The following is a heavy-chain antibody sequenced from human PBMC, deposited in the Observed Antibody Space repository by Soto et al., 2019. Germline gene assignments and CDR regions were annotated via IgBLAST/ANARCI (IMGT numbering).Heavy chain of an antibody. V-gene: IGHV3-20*04. D-gene: IGHD3-3*01. Sequence: PGGSLRLSCAASGFTFDDYGMSWVRQAPGKGLEWVSGINWNGGNTGYADSVKGRFTISRDNAKNSLYLQMNSLRAEDTAVYYCARDRYSYYDFWSGSLPYYYYGMDVWGQGTTVTVSS. J-gene: IGHJ6*02. CDR1: GFTFDDYG. CDR2: INWNGGNT. CDR3: ARDRYSYYDFWSGSLPYYYYGMDV.